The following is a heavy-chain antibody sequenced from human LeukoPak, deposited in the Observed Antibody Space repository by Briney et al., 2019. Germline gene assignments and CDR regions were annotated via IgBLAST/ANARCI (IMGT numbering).Heavy chain of an antibody. CDR2: ITPTSSYI. CDR3: VRLGRSSATGGYYYYYDY. J-gene: IGHJ4*02. V-gene: IGHV3-21*01. CDR1: GFTFSSFS. D-gene: IGHD3-22*01. Sequence: GGSLRLSCGASGFTFSSFSMNWVRQAPGKGLEWVSSITPTSSYIYYADSVRGRFTISRDNAKNSLFLQMDSLSAEDTAVYYCVRLGRSSATGGYYYYYDYWGQGILVTVSS.